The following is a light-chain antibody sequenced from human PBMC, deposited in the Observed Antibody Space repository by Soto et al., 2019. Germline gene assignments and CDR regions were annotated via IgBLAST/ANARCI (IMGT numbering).Light chain of an antibody. V-gene: IGLV2-23*01. CDR1: SSDVGTYNL. J-gene: IGLJ2*01. CDR2: EGS. Sequence: QSALTQPASVSGSPGQSITISCTGTSSDVGTYNLVSWYQQHPGKAPKLIIYEGSKRPSGVSNRFSASKSGNTASLTISGLQADDEDDYYCCSYAGKSTYVVIGGGTKLTVL. CDR3: CSYAGKSTYVV.